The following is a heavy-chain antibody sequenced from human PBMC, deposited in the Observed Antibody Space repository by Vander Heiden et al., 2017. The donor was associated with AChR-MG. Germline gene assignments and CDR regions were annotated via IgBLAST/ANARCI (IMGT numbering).Heavy chain of an antibody. CDR3: ARTMVRGVSSRYYYGMDV. V-gene: IGHV1-46*01. CDR1: GYTFTSYY. J-gene: IGHJ6*02. D-gene: IGHD3-10*01. CDR2: INPSGGST. Sequence: QVQLVQSGAEVKKPGASVKVSCTASGYTFTSYYMHWVRQAPGQGLEWMGIINPSGGSTSYAQKFQGRVTMTRDTSTSTVYMELSSLRSEETAVYYCARTMVRGVSSRYYYGMDVWGQGTTVTVSS.